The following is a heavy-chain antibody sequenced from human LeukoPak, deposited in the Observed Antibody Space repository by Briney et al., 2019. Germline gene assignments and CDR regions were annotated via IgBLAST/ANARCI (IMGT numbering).Heavy chain of an antibody. J-gene: IGHJ6*02. D-gene: IGHD3-10*01. Sequence: SGGSLRLSCAASGFTFSSYWMSWVRQAPGKGLEWVAAISGSGGSTYYADSVKGRFTISRDNSKNTLYLQMNSLRAEDTAVYYCAKNYRRTYYYGMDVWGQGTTVTVSS. CDR1: GFTFSSYW. CDR3: AKNYRRTYYYGMDV. V-gene: IGHV3-23*01. CDR2: ISGSGGST.